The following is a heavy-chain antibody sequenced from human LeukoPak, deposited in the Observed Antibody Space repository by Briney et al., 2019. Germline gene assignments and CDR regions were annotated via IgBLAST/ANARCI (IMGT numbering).Heavy chain of an antibody. CDR3: ARQGIEHYDSSGYYSNFDY. CDR1: GYSFTSYW. J-gene: IGHJ4*02. CDR2: IYPGDSGT. Sequence: GESLQISCKGSGYSFTSYWIGWVRQMPGKGLEWMGIIYPGDSGTRYSPSFQGQVTISADKSISTAYLQWSSLKASDTAMYCCARQGIEHYDSSGYYSNFDYWGQGTLVTVSS. V-gene: IGHV5-51*01. D-gene: IGHD3-22*01.